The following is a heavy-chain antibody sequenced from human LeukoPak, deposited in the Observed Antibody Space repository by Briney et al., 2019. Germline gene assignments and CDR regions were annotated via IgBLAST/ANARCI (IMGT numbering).Heavy chain of an antibody. V-gene: IGHV4-39*01. J-gene: IGHJ4*02. CDR2: IFHSGST. CDR1: GDSIFSTAYY. CDR3: ARLYQGKRPPDY. Sequence: SETLSLTCTVSGDSIFSTAYYWGWIRQPPGKGLEWIGSIFHSGSTYYNPSLKSRVTMSVDTSKNQLSLSLRSVTAADTAVYYCARLYQGKRPPDYWGQGTLVTVSS. D-gene: IGHD6-25*01.